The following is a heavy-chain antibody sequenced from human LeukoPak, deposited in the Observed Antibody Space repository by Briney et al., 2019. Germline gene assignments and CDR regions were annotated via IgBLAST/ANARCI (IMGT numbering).Heavy chain of an antibody. Sequence: PGGSLKISCKVSGYSFTNYWIGWVRQMPGKGLEWMGIIYPGDSDTRYSPSFRGHVTISADKSITTAYLQWSSLRASDTAIYYCARNMLRGDFSLDYWGQGTLVTVSS. J-gene: IGHJ4*02. V-gene: IGHV5-51*01. CDR2: IYPGDSDT. CDR3: ARNMLRGDFSLDY. D-gene: IGHD3-10*01. CDR1: GYSFTNYW.